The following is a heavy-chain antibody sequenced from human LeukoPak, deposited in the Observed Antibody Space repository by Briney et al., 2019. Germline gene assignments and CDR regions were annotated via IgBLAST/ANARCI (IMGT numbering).Heavy chain of an antibody. CDR2: INPNSGGT. CDR3: AREGGYCSGGSCLRGSLNWFDP. D-gene: IGHD2-15*01. J-gene: IGHJ5*02. V-gene: IGHV1-2*02. CDR1: GYTFTGYY. Sequence: GASVKVSCKASGYTFTGYYMHWVRQAPGQGLEWMGWINPNSGGTNYAQKFQGRVTMTRDTSISTASMELRSLRSDDTAVYYCAREGGYCSGGSCLRGSLNWFDPWGQGTLVTVSS.